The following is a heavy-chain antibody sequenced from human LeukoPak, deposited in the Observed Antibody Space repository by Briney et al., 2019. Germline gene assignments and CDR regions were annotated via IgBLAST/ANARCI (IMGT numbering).Heavy chain of an antibody. CDR3: ARSPMVRGVFYYYYMDV. J-gene: IGHJ6*03. D-gene: IGHD3-10*01. Sequence: GESLKISCQGFGYSFTTYWIGWVRQMPGKGLEWMGIIYPGDSDTRYSPSFQGQVTISADKSISTAYLQWSSLKASDTAMYYCARSPMVRGVFYYYYMDVWGKGTTVTVSS. CDR2: IYPGDSDT. V-gene: IGHV5-51*01. CDR1: GYSFTTYW.